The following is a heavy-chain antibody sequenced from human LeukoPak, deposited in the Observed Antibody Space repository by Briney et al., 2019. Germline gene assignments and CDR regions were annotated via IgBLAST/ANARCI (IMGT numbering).Heavy chain of an antibody. CDR1: GFTFSSFG. Sequence: GGSLRLSCAASGFTFSSFGMHWVRQAPGKGLEWVADIWYNGSNKYYAESAKGRFTISRDNSKNTLYLQMNSLRAEDTAVYYCSRGGYGDYNNWFDPWGQGTLVTVSS. D-gene: IGHD4-17*01. CDR3: SRGGYGDYNNWFDP. V-gene: IGHV3-33*01. CDR2: IWYNGSNK. J-gene: IGHJ5*02.